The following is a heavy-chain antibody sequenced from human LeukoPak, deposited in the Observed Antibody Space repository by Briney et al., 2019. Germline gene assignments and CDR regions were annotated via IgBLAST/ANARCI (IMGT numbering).Heavy chain of an antibody. J-gene: IGHJ4*02. CDR1: GGSISSSGYY. CDR2: IYYSGST. V-gene: IGHV4-39*01. CDR3: ARLYGSGSYSFDY. Sequence: SETLSLTCTVSGGSISSSGYYWGWIRQPPGKGLEWIGSIYYSGSTYYNPSLKSRVTISVDTSKNQFSLKLSSVTAADTAVYYCARLYGSGSYSFDYWGQGTLVTVSS. D-gene: IGHD3-10*01.